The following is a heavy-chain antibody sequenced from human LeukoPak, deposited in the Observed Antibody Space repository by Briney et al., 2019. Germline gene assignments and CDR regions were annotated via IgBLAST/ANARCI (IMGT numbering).Heavy chain of an antibody. CDR2: ISAYNGNT. CDR3: ARSGKPVGPYYYMDV. J-gene: IGHJ6*03. D-gene: IGHD1-1*01. CDR1: GYTFTTYG. Sequence: ASVKVSCKASGYTFTTYGISWVRQAPGQGLEWLGWISAYNGNTKSAQKLQGRVTMTTDTSTNTAYMELRSLRSDDTALYYCARSGKPVGPYYYMDVWGKGTTVTVSS. V-gene: IGHV1-18*01.